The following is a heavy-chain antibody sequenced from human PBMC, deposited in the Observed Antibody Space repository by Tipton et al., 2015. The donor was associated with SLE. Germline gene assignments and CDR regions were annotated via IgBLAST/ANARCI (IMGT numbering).Heavy chain of an antibody. CDR3: ARDWGGEALDF. J-gene: IGHJ4*02. CDR1: GGSIIGYY. CDR2: SYTGGRT. V-gene: IGHV4-4*07. Sequence: TLSLTCTVSGGSIIGYYWGWIRQPAGKGPEWIGRSYTGGRTIHNPSLNSRVTMSLDTSKSQFSLKLTSVTAADTAVYYCARDWGGEALDFWGQGTLVTVSS. D-gene: IGHD2-21*01.